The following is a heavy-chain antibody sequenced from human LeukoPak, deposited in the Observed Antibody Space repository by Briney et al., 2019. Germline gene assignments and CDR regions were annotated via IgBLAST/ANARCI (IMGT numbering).Heavy chain of an antibody. CDR3: ARGSVYFDS. V-gene: IGHV4-59*01. Sequence: SETLSLTCTVSGGSISSYYVSWIRQPPGKGLEWTGYISYTGSTDYNPSLKSRVTISVDMSKNQFSLKVSSVTAADTAVYYCARGSVYFDSWGQGTLVTVS. J-gene: IGHJ4*02. CDR1: GGSISSYY. CDR2: ISYTGST.